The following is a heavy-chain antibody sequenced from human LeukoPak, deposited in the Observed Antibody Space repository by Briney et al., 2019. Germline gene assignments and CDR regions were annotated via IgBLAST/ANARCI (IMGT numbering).Heavy chain of an antibody. CDR1: GGSFSGYY. Sequence: PSETLSLTCAVYGGSFSGYYWSWIRQPPGKGLEWIGEINHSGSTNYNPSLKSRVTISVDTSKNQFSLKLSSATAADTAVYYCARGGRYCSSTSCYRGWFDPWGQGTLVTVSS. D-gene: IGHD2-2*01. V-gene: IGHV4-34*01. CDR3: ARGGRYCSSTSCYRGWFDP. CDR2: INHSGST. J-gene: IGHJ5*02.